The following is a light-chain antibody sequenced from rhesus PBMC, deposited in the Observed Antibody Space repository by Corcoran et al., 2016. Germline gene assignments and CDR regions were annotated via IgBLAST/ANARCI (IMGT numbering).Light chain of an antibody. V-gene: IGKV2-60*02. CDR3: MQALQTTFT. CDR2: YGS. J-gene: IGKJ3*01. Sequence: DIVMTQTPLSLPVTLGEPASISCRSSQSLLSSNGYNYLNWYLQKPGPSPHLMVYYGSHRASGVPDRFSGSGSGTDFTLKISRVEDEDVGVYYCMQALQTTFTFGPGTKLDIK. CDR1: QSLLSSNGYNY.